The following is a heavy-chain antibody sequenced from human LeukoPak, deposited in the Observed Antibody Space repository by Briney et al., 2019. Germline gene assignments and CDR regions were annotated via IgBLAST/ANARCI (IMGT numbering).Heavy chain of an antibody. CDR1: GFTFSSYA. CDR2: ISYDGSNK. V-gene: IGHV3-30*04. D-gene: IGHD2-21*02. CDR3: ARVRSRGGDCYDI. J-gene: IGHJ3*02. Sequence: PGGSLRLSCAASGFTFSSYAMHWVRQAPGKGLEWVAVISYDGSNKYYADSVKGRFTISRDNSKNTLYLQMNSLRAEDTAVYYCARVRSRGGDCYDIWGQGTMVTVSS.